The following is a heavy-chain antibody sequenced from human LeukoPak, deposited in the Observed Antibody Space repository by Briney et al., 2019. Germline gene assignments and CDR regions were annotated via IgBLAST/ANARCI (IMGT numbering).Heavy chain of an antibody. D-gene: IGHD1-26*01. CDR1: GFTFSSYA. CDR3: AKDRVYSGSIKFDY. V-gene: IGHV3-30-3*01. J-gene: IGHJ4*02. Sequence: PGRSLRLSCAASGFTFSSYAMHWVRQAPGKGLEWVAVISYDGSNKYYADSVRGRFTISRDNSKNTLYLQMNSLRAEDTAVYYCAKDRVYSGSIKFDYWGQGTLVTVSS. CDR2: ISYDGSNK.